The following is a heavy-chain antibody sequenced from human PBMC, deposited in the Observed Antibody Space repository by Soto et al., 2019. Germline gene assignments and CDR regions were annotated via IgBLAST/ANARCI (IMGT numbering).Heavy chain of an antibody. CDR2: IIPIFGIA. J-gene: IGHJ4*02. CDR1: GGTFSSYA. V-gene: IGHV1-69*13. D-gene: IGHD2-21*02. Sequence: SVKVSCKASGGTFSSYAISWVRQAPGQGLEWMGGIIPIFGIANYAQKFQGRVTITADESTSTVYMELTSLRSEDTAMFYCARGGSMVVMTDGFDFWGQGTLVTVSS. CDR3: ARGGSMVVMTDGFDF.